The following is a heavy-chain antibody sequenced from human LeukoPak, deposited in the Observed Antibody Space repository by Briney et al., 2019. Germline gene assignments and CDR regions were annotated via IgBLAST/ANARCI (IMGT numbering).Heavy chain of an antibody. V-gene: IGHV1-46*01. D-gene: IGHD4-11*01. Sequence: ASVKVSCKASGYTFTSYYMHWVRQAPGQGLEWMGIINPSGGSTSYAQKFQGRVTMTRDTSTSTVYMELSSLRSEDTAVYYCTTDHRRYSDSVVSAFDIWGRGTMVTVSS. CDR3: TTDHRRYSDSVVSAFDI. CDR1: GYTFTSYY. J-gene: IGHJ3*02. CDR2: INPSGGST.